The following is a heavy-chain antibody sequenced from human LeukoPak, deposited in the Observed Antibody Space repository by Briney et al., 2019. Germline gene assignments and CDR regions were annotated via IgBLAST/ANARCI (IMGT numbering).Heavy chain of an antibody. D-gene: IGHD1-26*01. V-gene: IGHV1-18*01. CDR2: ISPYNGDT. J-gene: IGHJ4*02. Sequence: ASVKVSCRASGYTFNTYGVTWVRQVPGQGFEWMGWISPYNGDTNYAQKFQGRVTMTTYTLTSTVFMELRSLRSDDTAVYFCARGGLSGIYGIDYWGQGTLVTVSS. CDR1: GYTFNTYG. CDR3: ARGGLSGIYGIDY.